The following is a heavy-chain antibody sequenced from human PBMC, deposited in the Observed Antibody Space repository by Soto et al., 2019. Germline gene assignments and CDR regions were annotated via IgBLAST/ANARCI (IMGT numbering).Heavy chain of an antibody. J-gene: IGHJ4*02. D-gene: IGHD3-10*01. CDR3: VLWPPYYFDY. CDR1: GFTFSSYA. Sequence: GGSLRLSCAASGFTFSSYAVSWVRQEPGKGLEWVSAISGSGGSTYYADSVKGRFTISRDNSKNTLYLQMNSLRAEDTAVYYCVLWPPYYFDYWGQGTLVTSPQ. CDR2: ISGSGGST. V-gene: IGHV3-23*01.